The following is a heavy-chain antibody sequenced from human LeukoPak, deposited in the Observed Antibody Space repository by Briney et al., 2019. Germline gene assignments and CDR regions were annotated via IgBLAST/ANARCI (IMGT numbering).Heavy chain of an antibody. CDR1: GFNFSNYA. V-gene: IGHV3-23*01. D-gene: IGHD6-13*01. J-gene: IGHJ4*02. CDR2: ISGSGGST. CDR3: ARDGIYSGGSGWYDY. Sequence: GGSLRLSCAASGFNFSNYAMSCVRQAPGKGLEWVSVISGSGGSTYYTDSVKGRFTISRGNFKNTLYLQMNSLRAEDTAVYYCARDGIYSGGSGWYDYWGQGTLVTVSS.